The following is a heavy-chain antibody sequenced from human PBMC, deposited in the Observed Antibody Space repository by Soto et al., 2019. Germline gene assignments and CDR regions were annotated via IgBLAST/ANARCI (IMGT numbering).Heavy chain of an antibody. D-gene: IGHD4-17*01. Sequence: EVQLLESGGALVQSGGSLRLSCAVSGFTFSSYAMSWVRQAPGKGLEWVSAISGSGGTTYYADSVKGRFTISRDNSKNTLYLQMNSLRAEDTAVYYCAKDPWMATVTTDYFDYWGQGTLVTVSS. CDR1: GFTFSSYA. CDR2: ISGSGGTT. V-gene: IGHV3-23*01. CDR3: AKDPWMATVTTDYFDY. J-gene: IGHJ4*02.